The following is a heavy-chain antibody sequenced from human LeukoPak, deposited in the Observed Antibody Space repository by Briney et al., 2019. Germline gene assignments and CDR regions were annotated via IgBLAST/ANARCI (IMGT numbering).Heavy chain of an antibody. D-gene: IGHD6-19*01. V-gene: IGHV4-39*02. CDR3: ARERQWQVYLLYYMDV. J-gene: IGHJ6*03. Sequence: SSETLSLTCSVSGGSISSSSYYWGWIRQPPGKGLEWIGSIYYRGSTYYNPSLKSRVTISVDTSKNQFSLKLNSVTVADTAVYYCARERQWQVYLLYYMDVWGKGATVTISS. CDR2: IYYRGST. CDR1: GGSISSSSYY.